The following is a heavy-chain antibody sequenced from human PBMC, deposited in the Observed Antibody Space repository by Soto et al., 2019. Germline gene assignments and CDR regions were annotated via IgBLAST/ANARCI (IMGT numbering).Heavy chain of an antibody. V-gene: IGHV1-69*13. CDR3: ARAYYYDSSGFDY. CDR1: GGTFSNFA. Sequence: ASVKVSCKASGGTFSNFAINWVRQAPGQGLEWMGGIILPFGVPHYAQKFQGRVTIAADESMTTAYMDLSGLRSEDPAVYYCARAYYYDSSGFDYRGQG. D-gene: IGHD3-22*01. J-gene: IGHJ4*02. CDR2: IILPFGVP.